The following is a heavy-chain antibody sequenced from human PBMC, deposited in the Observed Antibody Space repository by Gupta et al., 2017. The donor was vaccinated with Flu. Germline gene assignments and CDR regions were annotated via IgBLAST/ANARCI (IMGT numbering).Heavy chain of an antibody. CDR1: GDSVSSDNYY. J-gene: IGHJ4*02. Sequence: VSGDSVSSDNYYWNWIRQPPGKGLEWIGYISDSGSTYYSPSLKSRVTMPLDTSNNQFSLNLSSVTAADTAVYYCASEDTTMVTFDHWGQGALVTVSS. CDR2: ISDSGST. D-gene: IGHD5-18*01. CDR3: ASEDTTMVTFDH. V-gene: IGHV4-61*01.